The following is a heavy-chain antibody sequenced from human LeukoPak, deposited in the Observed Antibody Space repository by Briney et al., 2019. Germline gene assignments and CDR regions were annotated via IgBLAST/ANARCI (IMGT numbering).Heavy chain of an antibody. CDR1: TLTFSNYA. J-gene: IGHJ3*02. Sequence: GGSLRLPCVDSTLTFSNYAMHWVRQAPGKGREGVAVTSYDGSNKYYADAVKGRFTISRDNSKNTLYLQMNSLRAEDTAVYYCKSRGEQWLVVPSSVFDIWGQGTMVTVSS. CDR3: KSRGEQWLVVPSSVFDI. CDR2: TSYDGSNK. D-gene: IGHD6-19*01. V-gene: IGHV3-30-3*01.